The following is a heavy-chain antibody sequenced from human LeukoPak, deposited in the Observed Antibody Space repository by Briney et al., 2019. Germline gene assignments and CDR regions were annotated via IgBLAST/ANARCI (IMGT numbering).Heavy chain of an antibody. V-gene: IGHV3-20*04. CDR3: ARVGLRFLEWLLSEGYYFDY. Sequence: GGSLRLSCAASGFTFDDYGMSWARQAPGKGLEWVSGINWNGGSTGYADSVKGRFTISRDNAKNSLYLQMNSLRAEDTALYYCARVGLRFLEWLLSEGYYFDYWGQGTLVTVSS. J-gene: IGHJ4*02. D-gene: IGHD3-3*01. CDR1: GFTFDDYG. CDR2: INWNGGST.